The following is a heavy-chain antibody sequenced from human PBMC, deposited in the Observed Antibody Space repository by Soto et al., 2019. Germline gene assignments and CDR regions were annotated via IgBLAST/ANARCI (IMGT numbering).Heavy chain of an antibody. CDR3: ARGPYSSSWYNWFDP. CDR1: GFTFSSYS. V-gene: IGHV3-21*01. Sequence: NPVGSLRLSCAASGFTFSSYSMNWVRQAPGKGLEWVSSISSSSYIYYADSVKGRFTISRDNAKNSLYLQMNSLRAEDTAVYYCARGPYSSSWYNWFDPCGQGTLVTVSS. CDR2: ISSSSYI. D-gene: IGHD6-13*01. J-gene: IGHJ5*02.